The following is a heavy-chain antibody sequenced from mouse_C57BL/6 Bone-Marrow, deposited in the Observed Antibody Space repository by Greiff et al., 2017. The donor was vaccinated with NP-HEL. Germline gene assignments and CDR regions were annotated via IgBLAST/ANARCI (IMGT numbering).Heavy chain of an antibody. Sequence: QVQLQQPGAELVMPGASVKLSCKASGYTFTSYWMHWVKQRPGQGLEWIGEIDPSDSYTNYNQKFKGKSTLTVDKSSSTAYMQLSSLTSEDSAVYYWARPYYYGSSGGFWYFDVWGTGTTVTVPS. CDR2: IDPSDSYT. V-gene: IGHV1-69*01. CDR1: GYTFTSYW. D-gene: IGHD1-1*01. J-gene: IGHJ1*03. CDR3: ARPYYYGSSGGFWYFDV.